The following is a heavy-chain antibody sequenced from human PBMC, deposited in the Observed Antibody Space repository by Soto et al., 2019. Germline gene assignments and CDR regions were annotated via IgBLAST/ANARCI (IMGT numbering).Heavy chain of an antibody. D-gene: IGHD3-10*01. Sequence: GASVKVSCKTSGGTFRTYAINWVRQGPGQGLEWMGWISDYNGNTNYAQKFQGRVSMTTDTSTRTAYMELRSLRSDDTAVYFCAREGDYSGSGTYSPPRYYGMDVWGQGTTVTVSS. CDR1: GGTFRTYA. CDR2: ISDYNGNT. J-gene: IGHJ6*02. V-gene: IGHV1-18*01. CDR3: AREGDYSGSGTYSPPRYYGMDV.